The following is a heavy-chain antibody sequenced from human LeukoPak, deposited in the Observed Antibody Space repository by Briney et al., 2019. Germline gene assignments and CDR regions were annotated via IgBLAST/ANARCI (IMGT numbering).Heavy chain of an antibody. CDR2: ISYDGSNK. V-gene: IGHV3-30*04. J-gene: IGHJ4*02. Sequence: GGSLRLSCAASGFTFSSYAMHWVRQAPGKGLEWVAVISYDGSNKFYADSVKGRFTISRDNSKNTLYLQMNSLRVEDTAVYYCARASGSYYFDYWGQGTLVTVSS. D-gene: IGHD1-26*01. CDR3: ARASGSYYFDY. CDR1: GFTFSSYA.